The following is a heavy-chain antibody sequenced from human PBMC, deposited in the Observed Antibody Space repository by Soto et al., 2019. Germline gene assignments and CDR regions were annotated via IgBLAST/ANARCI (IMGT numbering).Heavy chain of an antibody. V-gene: IGHV1-24*01. CDR1: GYTLTELS. CDR3: AVVVITTIPRWYFDY. D-gene: IGHD3-22*01. Sequence: ASVKVSCKVSGYTLTELSMHWVRQAPGKGLEWMGGFDPEDGETIYAQKFQGRVTMTEDTSTDTAYMELSSLRSEDTAMYYCAVVVITTIPRWYFDYWGQGTLVTVSS. J-gene: IGHJ4*02. CDR2: FDPEDGET.